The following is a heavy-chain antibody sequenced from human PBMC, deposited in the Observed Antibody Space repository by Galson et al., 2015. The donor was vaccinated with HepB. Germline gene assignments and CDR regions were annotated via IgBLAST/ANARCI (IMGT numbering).Heavy chain of an antibody. CDR2: ISGSGGST. D-gene: IGHD5-12*01. CDR1: GFTFSSYA. J-gene: IGHJ4*02. V-gene: IGHV3-23*01. Sequence: SLRLSCAASGFTFSSYAMSWVRQAPGKGLEWVSAISGSGGSTYYADSVKGRFTISRDNSKNTLYLQMNSLRAEDTAVYYCAKRAETHSGYDLFFDYWGQGTLVTVSS. CDR3: AKRAETHSGYDLFFDY.